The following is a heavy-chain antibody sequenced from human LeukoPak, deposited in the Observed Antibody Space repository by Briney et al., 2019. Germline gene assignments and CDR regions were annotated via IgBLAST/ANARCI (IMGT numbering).Heavy chain of an antibody. CDR3: ASGPDFWSGYYAIDY. D-gene: IGHD3-3*01. Sequence: GESLKISCKGSGYSFTSYWIGWVRQMPGKGLEWMGIIYPGDSDTRYSPSFQGQVTISADKSISTAYLQWSSLKASDTAMYYCASGPDFWSGYYAIDYWGQGTLVTVSS. CDR2: IYPGDSDT. CDR1: GYSFTSYW. V-gene: IGHV5-51*01. J-gene: IGHJ4*02.